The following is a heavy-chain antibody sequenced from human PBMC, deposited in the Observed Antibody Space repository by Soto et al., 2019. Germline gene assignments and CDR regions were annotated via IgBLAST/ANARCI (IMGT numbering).Heavy chain of an antibody. J-gene: IGHJ4*01. CDR3: ARESVITGSTVGYFDS. Sequence: QVLLLESGPGLVKPAQTPSLICTVSDGSISSHDSYWSWLRQSPGKGLEWLGYINYSGGNYYNPSLKGRVTMSVHASVNQFSLTLRSLTDADTAVYFCARESVITGSTVGYFDSWSHGTLVTVSS. V-gene: IGHV4-30-4*01. D-gene: IGHD1-20*01. CDR2: INYSGGN. CDR1: DGSISSHDSY.